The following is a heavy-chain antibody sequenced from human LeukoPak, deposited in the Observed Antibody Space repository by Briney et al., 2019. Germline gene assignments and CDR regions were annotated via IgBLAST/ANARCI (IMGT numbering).Heavy chain of an antibody. CDR3: AKDSGYDLSGGSYDY. V-gene: IGHV3-9*01. CDR2: ISWNSGSI. J-gene: IGHJ4*02. CDR1: GFTFSSYA. D-gene: IGHD5-12*01. Sequence: GGSLRLSCAASGFTFSSYAMSWVRQAPGKGLEWVSGISWNSGSIGYADSVKGRFTISRDNAKNSLYPQMNSLRAEDTALYYCAKDSGYDLSGGSYDYWGQGTLVTVSS.